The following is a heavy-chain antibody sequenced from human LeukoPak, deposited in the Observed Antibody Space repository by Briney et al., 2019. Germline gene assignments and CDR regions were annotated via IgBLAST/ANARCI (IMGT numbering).Heavy chain of an antibody. CDR3: AKTRPLDSSSWSHGDY. Sequence: GGSLRLSCAASGFTFSSYAMSWVRQAPGKGLEWVSAISGSGDSTYYGDSVKGRFTISRDNSKNTLYLQMNSPRAEDTAVYYCAKTRPLDSSSWSHGDYWGQGTLVTVSS. CDR1: GFTFSSYA. D-gene: IGHD6-13*01. J-gene: IGHJ4*02. V-gene: IGHV3-23*01. CDR2: ISGSGDST.